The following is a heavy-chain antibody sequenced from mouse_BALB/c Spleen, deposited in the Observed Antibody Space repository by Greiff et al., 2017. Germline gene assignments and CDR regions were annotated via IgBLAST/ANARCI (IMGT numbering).Heavy chain of an antibody. Sequence: VQLQQSGAELARPGASVKMSCKASGYTFTSYTMHWVKQRPGQGLEWIGYINPSSGYTNYTQKFKDKATLTADKSSSTAYMQLSSLTSEDSAVYYCARSAVVSMDYWGQGTSVTVSS. D-gene: IGHD1-1*01. CDR3: ARSAVVSMDY. CDR2: INPSSGYT. J-gene: IGHJ4*01. CDR1: GYTFTSYT. V-gene: IGHV1-4*01.